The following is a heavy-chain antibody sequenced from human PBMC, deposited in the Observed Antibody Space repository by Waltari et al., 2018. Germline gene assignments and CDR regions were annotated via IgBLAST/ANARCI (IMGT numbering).Heavy chain of an antibody. CDR1: GASISSTSYY. J-gene: IGHJ4*02. V-gene: IGHV4-39*01. CDR2: IYYSGRT. CDR3: VYGSGSYYISNFDY. D-gene: IGHD3-10*01. Sequence: QLQLQESGPGLVKPSETLSLTCTVSGASISSTSYYWGWIRQPPGKGLEWIGGIYYSGRTYSNPSLKSRVSISVDTSKNQFSRKLSSVTAADTAVYYCVYGSGSYYISNFDYWGQGTLVTVSS.